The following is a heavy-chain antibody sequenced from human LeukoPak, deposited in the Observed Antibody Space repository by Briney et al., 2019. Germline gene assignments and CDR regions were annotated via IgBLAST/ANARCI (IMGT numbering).Heavy chain of an antibody. CDR2: IYSGGST. CDR3: AKKYYGSGSFFYYYMDV. Sequence: PGGSLRLSCAASGFTVSSNYMSWVRQAPGKGLEWVSVIYSGGSTYYADSVKGRFTISRDNSKNTLYLQMNSLRAEDTAVYYCAKKYYGSGSFFYYYMDVWGKGTTVTISS. D-gene: IGHD3-10*01. CDR1: GFTVSSNY. V-gene: IGHV3-66*02. J-gene: IGHJ6*03.